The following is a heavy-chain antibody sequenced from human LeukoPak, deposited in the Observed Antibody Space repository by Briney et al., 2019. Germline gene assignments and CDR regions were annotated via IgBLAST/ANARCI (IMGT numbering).Heavy chain of an antibody. CDR2: IYYSGST. J-gene: IGHJ4*02. Sequence: SETLSLTCTVSGGSISSYYWSWIRQPPGKGLEWIGYIYYSGSTNYNPSLKSRVTISVDTSKNQFSLKLSSVTAADTGVYYCAGGWYFFDYWGQGTLVTVSS. V-gene: IGHV4-59*01. CDR3: AGGWYFFDY. D-gene: IGHD6-19*01. CDR1: GGSISSYY.